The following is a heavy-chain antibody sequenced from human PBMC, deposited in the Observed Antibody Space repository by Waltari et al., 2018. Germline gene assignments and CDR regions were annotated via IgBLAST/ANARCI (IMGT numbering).Heavy chain of an antibody. V-gene: IGHV4-4*02. J-gene: IGHJ4*02. CDR2: VHHSGKT. D-gene: IGHD2-2*01. CDR1: GDSISGNYW. Sequence: QVQLQESGQGLVKASGTLSLTCAVSGDSISGNYWWSWVRQSPEKGLEWIGQVHHSGKTHYNPSLQSRVTISLDKPKNQFSLNLNSVTAADTAVYYCAGDRAIGLFFDYWGRGTLVTVSS. CDR3: AGDRAIGLFFDY.